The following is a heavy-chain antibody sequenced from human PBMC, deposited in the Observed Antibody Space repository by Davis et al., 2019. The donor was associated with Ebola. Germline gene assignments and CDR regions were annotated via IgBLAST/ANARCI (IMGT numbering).Heavy chain of an antibody. CDR3: ARDNWNYVGRIIYYYYGMDV. CDR2: INHHTGST. D-gene: IGHD1-7*01. J-gene: IGHJ6*02. Sequence: GSLRLSCAVYGESLSDYFWTWIRQAPGKGLEWIGEINHHTGSTRYNPSLVNRVTILEDASKNQFSLKLSSVTAADTAVYYCARDNWNYVGRIIYYYYGMDVWGQGTTVTVSS. V-gene: IGHV4-34*01. CDR1: GESLSDYF.